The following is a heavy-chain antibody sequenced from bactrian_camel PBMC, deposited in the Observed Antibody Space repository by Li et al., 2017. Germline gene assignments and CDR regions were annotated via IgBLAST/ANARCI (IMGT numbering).Heavy chain of an antibody. D-gene: IGHD5*01. CDR3: LSGRRSFGY. V-gene: IGHV3S6*01. J-gene: IGHJ6*01. CDR1: GFTFSNYY. CDR2: IASDGSSS. Sequence: HVQLVESGGGLVQPGGSLRLSCTASGFTFSNYYMHWVRQAPGKGLEWVSGIASDGSSSDYPDSVKGRFTASRDNAKNILYLRMDSLKSEDSALYYCLSGRRSFGYWGQGTQVTVS.